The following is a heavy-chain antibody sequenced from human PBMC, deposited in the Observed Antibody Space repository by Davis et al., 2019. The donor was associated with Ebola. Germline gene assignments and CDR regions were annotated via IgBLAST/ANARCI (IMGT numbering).Heavy chain of an antibody. V-gene: IGHV4-39*07. J-gene: IGHJ6*02. D-gene: IGHD5-12*01. Sequence: SETLSLTCTVSGGSISSGGYYWSWIRQPPGKGLEWIGEINHSGSTNYNPSLKSRVTISVDTSKNQFSLKLSSVTAADTAVYYCARGEYSGYDWNYYYYYGMDVWGQGTTVTVSS. CDR1: GGSISSGGYY. CDR3: ARGEYSGYDWNYYYYYGMDV. CDR2: INHSGST.